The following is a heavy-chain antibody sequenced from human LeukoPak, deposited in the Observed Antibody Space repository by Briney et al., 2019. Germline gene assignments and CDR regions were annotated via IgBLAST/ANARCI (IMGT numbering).Heavy chain of an antibody. J-gene: IGHJ4*02. CDR3: ARDGRGYYFDY. CDR1: GYSISSGYY. CDR2: IYHSGST. Sequence: PSETLSLTCAVSGYSISSGYYWGWIRQPPGKGLEWIGSIYHSGSTYYNPSLKSRVTISVDTSKNQFSLQLSSVTAADTAVYYCARDGRGYYFDYWGQGTLVTVSS. V-gene: IGHV4-38-2*02. D-gene: IGHD3-16*01.